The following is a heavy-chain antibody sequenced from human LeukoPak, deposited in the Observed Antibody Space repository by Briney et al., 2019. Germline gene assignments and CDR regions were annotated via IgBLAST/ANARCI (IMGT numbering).Heavy chain of an antibody. J-gene: IGHJ4*02. V-gene: IGHV4-39*01. CDR1: GGSISSSSYY. CDR2: IYYSGST. D-gene: IGHD6-19*01. CDR3: ARLNSSGWYVFDY. Sequence: PSETLSLTCTVSGGSISSSSYYWGWIRQPPGKGLEWIGSIYYSGSTYYNPSLKSRVTISVDTSKNQFSLKLSSVTAADTAVYHCARLNSSGWYVFDYWGQGTLVTVSS.